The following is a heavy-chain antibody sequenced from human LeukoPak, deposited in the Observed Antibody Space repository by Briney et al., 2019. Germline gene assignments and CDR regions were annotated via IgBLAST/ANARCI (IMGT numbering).Heavy chain of an antibody. CDR2: IKFDGSDK. V-gene: IGHV3-7*05. Sequence: PGGSLRLSCAASGFSFSNYWMTWVRQAPGKGLEWVANIKFDGSDKLYVDSVKGRFTISRDNAENSLYLQINNLRADDTAVYYCARDAGGHYSTVTGYYNPFYFDYWGQGTLVTVSS. CDR3: ARDAGGHYSTVTGYYNPFYFDY. J-gene: IGHJ4*02. D-gene: IGHD3-9*01. CDR1: GFSFSNYW.